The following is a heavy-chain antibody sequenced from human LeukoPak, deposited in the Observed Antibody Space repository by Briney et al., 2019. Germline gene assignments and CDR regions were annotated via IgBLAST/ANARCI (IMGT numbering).Heavy chain of an antibody. CDR3: ASESIPLLRYSYGYGY. V-gene: IGHV1-2*02. J-gene: IGHJ4*02. CDR2: INPNSGGT. CDR1: GYTFTCYY. D-gene: IGHD5-18*01. Sequence: GASVKVSCKASGYTFTCYYMHWVRQAPGQGLEWMGWINPNSGGTNYAQKFQGRVTMTRDTSISTAYMELSRLRSDDTAVYYCASESIPLLRYSYGYGYWGQGTLVTVSS.